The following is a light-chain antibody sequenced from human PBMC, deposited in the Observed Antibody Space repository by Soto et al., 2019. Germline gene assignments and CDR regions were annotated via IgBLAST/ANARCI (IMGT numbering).Light chain of an antibody. CDR2: DAS. CDR1: QSVSSY. J-gene: IGKJ4*01. V-gene: IGKV3-11*01. Sequence: EIVLTQSPATLPLSPGERATLSCRASQSVSSYLAWYQQKPGQAPRLLIYDASNRATGIPARFSGSGSGTDFNLTISSLEPEDFAVYYCQQRSNWPLTFGGGTKVEIK. CDR3: QQRSNWPLT.